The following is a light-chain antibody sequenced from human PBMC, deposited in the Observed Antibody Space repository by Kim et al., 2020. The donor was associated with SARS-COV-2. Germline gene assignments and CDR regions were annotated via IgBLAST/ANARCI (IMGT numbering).Light chain of an antibody. CDR3: AAWDDRLSGRV. Sequence: GQRLTISCTGSTANIGSNFVSWYKQIPGRAPRPLIYRNNQRPSGVPDRFSGSKSGTAASLAISGLRSEDEADDYCAAWDDRLSGRVFGGGTKVTVL. V-gene: IGLV1-47*01. CDR1: TANIGSNF. J-gene: IGLJ2*01. CDR2: RNN.